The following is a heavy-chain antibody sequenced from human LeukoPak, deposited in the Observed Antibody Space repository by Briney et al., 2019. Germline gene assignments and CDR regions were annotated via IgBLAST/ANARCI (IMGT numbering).Heavy chain of an antibody. CDR2: IYYSGST. CDR3: ARLQENYYYGMDV. D-gene: IGHD4-11*01. CDR1: GGSISSYY. Sequence: LETLSLTCTVSGGSISSYYWSWIRQPPGKGLEWIGYIYYSGSTNYNPSLKSRVTISVDTSKNQFSLKLSSVTAADTAVYYCARLQENYYYGMDVWGQGTTATVSS. J-gene: IGHJ6*02. V-gene: IGHV4-59*08.